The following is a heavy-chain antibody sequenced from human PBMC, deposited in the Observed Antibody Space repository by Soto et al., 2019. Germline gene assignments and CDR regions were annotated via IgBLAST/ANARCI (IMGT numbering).Heavy chain of an antibody. D-gene: IGHD6-6*01. V-gene: IGHV6-1*01. Sequence: SQTLSLTCAISGDRVSPNSAAWHWIRPSPSRGLEWLGRTYYRSRWYDDYAMSVRSRITINPDTSGNQFSLHLTSVTPDDTAMYYCARSIAATAGTYFDSWGQGTLVTVSS. CDR2: TYYRSRWYD. J-gene: IGHJ4*02. CDR3: ARSIAATAGTYFDS. CDR1: GDRVSPNSAA.